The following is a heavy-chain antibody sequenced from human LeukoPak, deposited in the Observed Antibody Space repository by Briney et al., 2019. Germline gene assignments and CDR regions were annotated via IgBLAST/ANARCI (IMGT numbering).Heavy chain of an antibody. CDR3: ARGWDSSATDY. Sequence: VASVKVSCKASGYTFTGYYMHWVRQAPGQGLEWMGWINPNSGGTNYAQKFQGRVTMTRDTSISTSYMELSRLRSDDTAVDYWARGWDSSATDYWGKGTLVTVSS. D-gene: IGHD3-22*01. V-gene: IGHV1-2*02. CDR1: GYTFTGYY. CDR2: INPNSGGT. J-gene: IGHJ4*02.